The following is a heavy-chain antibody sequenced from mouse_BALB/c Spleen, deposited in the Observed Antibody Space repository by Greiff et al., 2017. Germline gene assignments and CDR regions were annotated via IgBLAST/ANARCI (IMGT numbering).Heavy chain of an antibody. CDR1: GYTFTSYT. V-gene: IGHV1-4*01. J-gene: IGHJ4*01. D-gene: IGHD1-1*01. Sequence: QVQLQQSGAELARPGASVKMSCKASGYTFTSYTMHWVKQRPGQGLEWIGYINPSSGYTNYNQRFKDKATLTADKSSSTAYMQLSSLTSEDSAVYYCARDGSSPYAMDYWGQGTSVTVSS. CDR3: ARDGSSPYAMDY. CDR2: INPSSGYT.